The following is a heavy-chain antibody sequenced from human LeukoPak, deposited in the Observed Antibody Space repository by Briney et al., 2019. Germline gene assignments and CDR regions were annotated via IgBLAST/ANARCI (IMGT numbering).Heavy chain of an antibody. V-gene: IGHV4-4*02. Sequence: SGTLSLTCAVSGGSISSSNWWSCVRQPPGKGLEWIGEIYHSGSTNYNPSLKSRVTISVDKSKNQFSLKLSSVTAADTAVYYCARDGGSYLDAFDIWGQGTMVTVSS. D-gene: IGHD1-26*01. CDR1: GGSISSSNW. J-gene: IGHJ3*02. CDR2: IYHSGST. CDR3: ARDGGSYLDAFDI.